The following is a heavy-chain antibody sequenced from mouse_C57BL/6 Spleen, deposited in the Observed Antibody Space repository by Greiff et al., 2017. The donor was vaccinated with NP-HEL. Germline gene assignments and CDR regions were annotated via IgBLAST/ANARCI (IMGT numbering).Heavy chain of an antibody. Sequence: EVKLQESGEGLVKPGGSLKLSCAASGFTFSSYAMSWVRQTPEKRLEWVAYISSGGDYIYYADTVKGRFTISRDNARNTLYLQMSSLKSEDTAMYYCTKSEGYDYDAAYFDYWGQGTTLTVSS. J-gene: IGHJ2*01. D-gene: IGHD2-4*01. CDR2: ISSGGDYI. CDR3: TKSEGYDYDAAYFDY. V-gene: IGHV5-9-1*02. CDR1: GFTFSSYA.